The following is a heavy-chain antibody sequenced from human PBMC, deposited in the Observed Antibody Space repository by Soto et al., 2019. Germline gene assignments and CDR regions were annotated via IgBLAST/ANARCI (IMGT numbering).Heavy chain of an antibody. D-gene: IGHD6-6*01. CDR2: IIPIFGTA. CDR1: GGTFSSYA. V-gene: IGHV1-69*01. J-gene: IGHJ4*02. Sequence: QVQLVQSGAEVKKPGSSVKVSCKASGGTFSSYAISWVRQAPGQGREWMGGIIPIFGTANYAQKFEGRVTLTADESTSTAYMELSSLRSEDTAVYYCARARIAARWYYFDYWGQGTMVTVSS. CDR3: ARARIAARWYYFDY.